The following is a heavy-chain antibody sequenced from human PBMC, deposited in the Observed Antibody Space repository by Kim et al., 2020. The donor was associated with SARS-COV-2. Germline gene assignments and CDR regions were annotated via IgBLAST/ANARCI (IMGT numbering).Heavy chain of an antibody. V-gene: IGHV3-33*01. Sequence: ADSVKGRCTIYRDNSKNTLYLQMNNLRAEDTAVYYCARMNIAAAGTLGYWGQGTLVTVSS. D-gene: IGHD6-13*01. J-gene: IGHJ4*02. CDR3: ARMNIAAAGTLGY.